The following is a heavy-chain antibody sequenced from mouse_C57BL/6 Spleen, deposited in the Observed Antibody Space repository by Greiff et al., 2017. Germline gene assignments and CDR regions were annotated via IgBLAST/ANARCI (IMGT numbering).Heavy chain of an antibody. J-gene: IGHJ3*01. CDR3: ARPNHTGAWFAY. CDR1: GYTFTSYW. CDR2: IDPSDSYT. V-gene: IGHV1-69*01. Sequence: QVQLKQPGAELVMPGASVKLSCKASGYTFTSYWMHWVKQRPGQGLEWIGEIDPSDSYTNYNQKFKGKSTLTVDKSSSTAYMQLSSLTSEDAAVYYCARPNHTGAWFAYWGQGTLVTVSA. D-gene: IGHD6-1*01.